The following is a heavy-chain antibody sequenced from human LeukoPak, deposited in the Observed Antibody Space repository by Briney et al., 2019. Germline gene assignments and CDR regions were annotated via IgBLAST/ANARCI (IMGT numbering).Heavy chain of an antibody. V-gene: IGHV2-5*01. CDR2: IYGNDDK. D-gene: IGHD1-14*01. CDR1: GFSLTTNEVG. Sequence: SGPTLVNPTQTLTLTCAFSGFSLTTNEVGVGWFRQSPGKALEWLALIYGNDDKHYSPSLKSRLTITKDTSKNQVVLTMTDMDPVDTATYFCAHRKYNNGYWYFDLWGRGTLVTVSS. J-gene: IGHJ2*01. CDR3: AHRKYNNGYWYFDL.